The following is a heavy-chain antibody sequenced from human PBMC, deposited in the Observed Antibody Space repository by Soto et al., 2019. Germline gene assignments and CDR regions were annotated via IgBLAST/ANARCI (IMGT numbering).Heavy chain of an antibody. CDR1: GFIFSRYA. CDR2: ISKDGSHK. D-gene: IGHD3-10*01. CDR3: ARSRSGAVADSFDF. V-gene: IGHV3-30*04. J-gene: IGHJ4*02. Sequence: GGSLRLSCAASGFIFSRYAIHWVRQAPGKGLEWLAVISKDGSHKYYLDSVKGRFTISRDNSKNTVHLEMNSLRDEDTALYYCARSRSGAVADSFDFWGPGTLVTVSS.